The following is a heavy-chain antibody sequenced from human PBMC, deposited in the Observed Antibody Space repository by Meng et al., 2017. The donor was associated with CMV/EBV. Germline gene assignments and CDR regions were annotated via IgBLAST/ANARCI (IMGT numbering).Heavy chain of an antibody. CDR3: AKAFYYYDSSGPYYFDY. D-gene: IGHD3-22*01. CDR1: GFTFSSYA. V-gene: IGHV3-23*01. J-gene: IGHJ4*02. CDR2: ISGSGGST. Sequence: GGSLRLSCAASGFTFSSYAMSWVRQATGKGLEWVSAISGSGGSTYYADSVKGRFTISRDNSKNTLYLQMNSLRAEDTAVYYCAKAFYYYDSSGPYYFDYWGQGTLVTVSS.